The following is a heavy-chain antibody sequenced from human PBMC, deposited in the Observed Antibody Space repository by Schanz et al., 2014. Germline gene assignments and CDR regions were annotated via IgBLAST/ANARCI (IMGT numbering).Heavy chain of an antibody. J-gene: IGHJ4*02. V-gene: IGHV3-72*01. D-gene: IGHD3-16*01. CDR2: ITNKPNNYNT. CDR1: GFTFSDHY. Sequence: EVQLLESGGGLVQPGGSLRLSCAASGFTFSDHYMDWVRQAPGKGLEWVGRITNKPNNYNTEYAASVKGRFTISRDDSRNSLDLQMSSLKTEDTAVYYCVRLDVHDYWGQGTLXTVSA. CDR3: VRLDVHDY.